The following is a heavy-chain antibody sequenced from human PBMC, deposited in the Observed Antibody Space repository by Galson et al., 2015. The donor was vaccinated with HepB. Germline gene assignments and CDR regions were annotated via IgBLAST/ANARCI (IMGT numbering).Heavy chain of an antibody. J-gene: IGHJ5*02. CDR3: ARDSSGIAAGSLWFDP. CDR1: GGTFSSYP. V-gene: IGHV1-69*08. D-gene: IGHD6-13*01. Sequence: SVKVSCKASGGTFSSYPITWVRQAPGQGLEWLGRIIPLLGTTKYSQKSQDRVTITADKSTGTAYMELTDLTSEDTAMYYCARDSSGIAAGSLWFDPWGQGILVTVSS. CDR2: IIPLLGTT.